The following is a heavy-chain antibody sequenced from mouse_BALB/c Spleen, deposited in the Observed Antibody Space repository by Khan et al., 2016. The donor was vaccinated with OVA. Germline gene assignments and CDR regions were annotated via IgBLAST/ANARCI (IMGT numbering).Heavy chain of an antibody. V-gene: IGHV2-3*01. J-gene: IGHJ4*01. Sequence: QVQLVESGPGLVAPSQSLSITCTVSGYSLISYGVNWVRQPPGKGLEWLGGIRGDGGITYHATLKSRLIISTDNSKRQVFLTLNSLQTDDTATYYCAKFTPVFYSMDYWGQGTSVTVSS. D-gene: IGHD1-1*01. CDR1: GYSLISYG. CDR3: AKFTPVFYSMDY. CDR2: IRGDGGI.